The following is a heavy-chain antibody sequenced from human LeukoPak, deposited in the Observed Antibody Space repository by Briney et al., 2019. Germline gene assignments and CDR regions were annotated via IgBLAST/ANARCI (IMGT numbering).Heavy chain of an antibody. CDR2: ISAYNGNT. CDR1: GYTFTSYG. J-gene: IGHJ4*02. D-gene: IGHD2-2*01. V-gene: IGHV1-18*01. Sequence: ASVKVSCKASGYTFTSYGISWVRQAPGQGLEWMGWISAYNGNTNYAQKLQGRVTMTTDTSTSTAYMELRSLRSDDTAVYYCARGRGYCSSTSCPRVAGHFDYWGQGTLVTVSS. CDR3: ARGRGYCSSTSCPRVAGHFDY.